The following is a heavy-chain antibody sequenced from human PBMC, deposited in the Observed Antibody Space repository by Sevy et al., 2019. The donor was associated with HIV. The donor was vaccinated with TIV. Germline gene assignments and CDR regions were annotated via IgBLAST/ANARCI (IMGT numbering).Heavy chain of an antibody. Sequence: GGSLRLSCAASGFTFSSYEMNWVRQAPGKGLEWVSYISSSGSTIYYADSVKGRLTISRDNAKNSLYLQMNSLRAEDTAVYYCAREDMDCSSTSCPPGVFDYWGQGTLVTVSS. CDR3: AREDMDCSSTSCPPGVFDY. CDR2: ISSSGSTI. D-gene: IGHD2-2*01. CDR1: GFTFSSYE. V-gene: IGHV3-48*03. J-gene: IGHJ4*02.